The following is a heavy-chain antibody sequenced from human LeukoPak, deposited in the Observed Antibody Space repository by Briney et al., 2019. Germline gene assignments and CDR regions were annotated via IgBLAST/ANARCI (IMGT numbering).Heavy chain of an antibody. Sequence: SETLSLTCTVSGGSISSYYWSWIRQPPGKGLEWIGYIYYSGSTNYNPSLKSRVTISVDTSENQFSLKLSSVTAADTAVYYCARGLRETNYYYYYYMDVWGKGTTVTVSS. V-gene: IGHV4-59*01. D-gene: IGHD5/OR15-5a*01. CDR2: IYYSGST. CDR3: ARGLRETNYYYYYYMDV. CDR1: GGSISSYY. J-gene: IGHJ6*03.